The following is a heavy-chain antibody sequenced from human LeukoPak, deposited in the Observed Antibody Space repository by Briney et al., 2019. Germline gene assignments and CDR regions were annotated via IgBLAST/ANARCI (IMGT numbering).Heavy chain of an antibody. CDR1: GFTFSSYP. D-gene: IGHD5-12*01. Sequence: GGSLRPSCAASGFTFSSYPMTWVRQAPGKGLEWVSTISGSDGRTNYADSVKGRFTVSRDNSKNTLYLQMDSLRAEDTAVYYCAKNEASGYGQGVGYYFYMDVWGKGTTVTVSS. J-gene: IGHJ6*03. V-gene: IGHV3-23*01. CDR3: AKNEASGYGQGVGYYFYMDV. CDR2: ISGSDGRT.